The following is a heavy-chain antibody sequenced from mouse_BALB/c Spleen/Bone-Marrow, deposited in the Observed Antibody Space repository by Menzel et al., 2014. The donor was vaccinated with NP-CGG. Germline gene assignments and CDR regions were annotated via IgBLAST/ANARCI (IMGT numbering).Heavy chain of an antibody. V-gene: IGHV14-3*02. J-gene: IGHJ2*01. CDR1: GFNIKDTY. D-gene: IGHD2-9*01. Sequence: EVKLMESGAELVNPGASVKMSCTASGFNIKDTYMHWAKQRPGQGLEWIGRIDPANDNTKYDPKFQGKATITADTSSNTAYLQRGSLTSEDTAVYYCALSYYGYYFDSWGQGPTLSVA. CDR3: ALSYYGYYFDS. CDR2: IDPANDNT.